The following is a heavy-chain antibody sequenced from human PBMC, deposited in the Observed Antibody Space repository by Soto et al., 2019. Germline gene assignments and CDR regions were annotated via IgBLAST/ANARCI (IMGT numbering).Heavy chain of an antibody. D-gene: IGHD4-17*01. Sequence: PGGSLSLSCAASGFTFSGYSMNCVRQAPGKGLEWVSSISSSSSYIYYADSVKGRFTISRDNAKNSLYLQMNSLRAEDTAVYYCARAPYGDGLDYWGQGTLVTVSS. CDR2: ISSSSSYI. CDR1: GFTFSGYS. V-gene: IGHV3-21*01. CDR3: ARAPYGDGLDY. J-gene: IGHJ4*02.